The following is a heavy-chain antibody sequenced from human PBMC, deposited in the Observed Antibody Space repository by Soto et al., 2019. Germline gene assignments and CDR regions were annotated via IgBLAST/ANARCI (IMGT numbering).Heavy chain of an antibody. V-gene: IGHV4-39*01. Sequence: SETLSLTCTVSGDSISSSNYYWGWIRQPPGKGLEWIGSIYYSGNTFHNPSLKSRVTISVDTSKNQFSLKLTSVTAADTAVYYCARGMAVASSSYYYYGMDVWGQGTTVTVSS. CDR3: ARGMAVASSSYYYYGMDV. J-gene: IGHJ6*02. CDR1: GDSISSSNYY. D-gene: IGHD6-19*01. CDR2: IYYSGNT.